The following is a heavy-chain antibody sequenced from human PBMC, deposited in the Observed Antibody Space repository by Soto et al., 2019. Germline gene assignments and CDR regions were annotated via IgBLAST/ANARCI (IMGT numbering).Heavy chain of an antibody. V-gene: IGHV1-46*01. D-gene: IGHD1-1*01. CDR2: INPSGGST. J-gene: IGHJ6*02. CDR1: GYTFTSYY. CDR3: ARAGPTGNGRRLDV. Sequence: ASVKVSCKSSGYTFTSYYIHWVRQAPGQGLERMGVINPSGGSTTYPQNFQGRVTLTRDTSTSTVFMELSSLTSEDTAVYYCARAGPTGNGRRLDVWGQGTTDTGSS.